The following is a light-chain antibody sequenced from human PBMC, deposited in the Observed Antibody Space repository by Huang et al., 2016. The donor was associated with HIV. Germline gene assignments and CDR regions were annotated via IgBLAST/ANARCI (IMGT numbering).Light chain of an antibody. CDR1: QSLLLGDGKTF. CDR2: DVS. Sequence: IVMTQTPLSLSVTPGQPATISCKSNQSLLLGDGKTFLYWYLQRAGQSPQPLIYDVSSQFSGVPDRVSGSGSGTDFTLKISRVEAGDVGIYYCMQSVHLRTFGQGTKLEIK. CDR3: MQSVHLRT. V-gene: IGKV2-29*02. J-gene: IGKJ2*02.